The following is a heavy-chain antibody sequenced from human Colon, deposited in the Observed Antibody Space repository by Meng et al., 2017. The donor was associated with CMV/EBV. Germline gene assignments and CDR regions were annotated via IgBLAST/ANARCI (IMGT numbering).Heavy chain of an antibody. CDR1: GFTFGDYA. D-gene: IGHD1-14*01. V-gene: IGHV3-49*04. CDR3: TRVGTLRQHHFDY. CDR2: ITSKRYGGTT. Sequence: GGSLRLSCTASGFTFGDYAVIWVRQAPGKGLECVGFITSKRYGGTTEYAASVKGRFSISRDDSKSIAYLQMNSLRTDDTAVYYRTRVGTLRQHHFDYWGQGTLVTVSS. J-gene: IGHJ4*02.